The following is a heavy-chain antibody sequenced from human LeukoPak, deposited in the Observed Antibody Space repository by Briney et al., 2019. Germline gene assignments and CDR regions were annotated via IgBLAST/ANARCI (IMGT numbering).Heavy chain of an antibody. J-gene: IGHJ4*02. Sequence: GGSLRLSCAASGFTVSSNYMSWVRQAPGKGLEWVSVIYSGGSTYYADSVKGRFTISRDNSKNTLYLQMNSLKYGDTAVYYCASGMAAAGDYFDYWGQGTLVTVSS. CDR3: ASGMAAAGDYFDY. CDR2: IYSGGST. CDR1: GFTVSSNY. V-gene: IGHV3-53*01. D-gene: IGHD6-13*01.